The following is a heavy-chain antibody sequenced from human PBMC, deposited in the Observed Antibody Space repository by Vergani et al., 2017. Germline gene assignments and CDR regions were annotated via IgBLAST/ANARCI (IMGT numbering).Heavy chain of an antibody. Sequence: QVQLQESGPGLVKPSQTLSLTCTVSGGSISSGSYYWSWIRQPAGKGLEWIGRIYTSGSTNYNPSLKSRVTISVDTSKNQFSLKLSSVTAADTAVYYCARHSPLTTVNFYWYFDLWGRGTLVTVSS. CDR2: IYTSGST. CDR1: GGSISSGSYY. V-gene: IGHV4-61*02. J-gene: IGHJ2*01. D-gene: IGHD4-17*01. CDR3: ARHSPLTTVNFYWYFDL.